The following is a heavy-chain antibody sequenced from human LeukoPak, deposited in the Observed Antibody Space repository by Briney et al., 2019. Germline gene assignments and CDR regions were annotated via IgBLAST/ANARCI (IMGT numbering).Heavy chain of an antibody. V-gene: IGHV3-21*01. Sequence: GSLRLSCAASGFTFSSYNMNWVRQAPGKGLEWVSSISSSSSYIYYADSVKGRFTISRDNAKNSLYLQMNSLRAEDTAVYYCARGAPYCSGGSCMYYFDYWGQGTLVTVSS. CDR1: GFTFSSYN. D-gene: IGHD2-15*01. CDR2: ISSSSSYI. J-gene: IGHJ4*02. CDR3: ARGAPYCSGGSCMYYFDY.